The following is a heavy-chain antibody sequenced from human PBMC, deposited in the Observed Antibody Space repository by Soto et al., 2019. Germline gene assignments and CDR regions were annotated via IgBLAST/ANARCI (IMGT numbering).Heavy chain of an antibody. J-gene: IGHJ4*02. CDR2: IIPIFGPA. V-gene: IGHV1-69*12. CDR3: ARDSVFGELYFDY. Sequence: QVQLVQSGAEVKKPGSSVKVSCKASGGTFSSYAISWVRQAPGQGLEWMGGIIPIFGPANYAQKFQGKVKNTANEATSTAYMEVSILRAEDTAVDYCARDSVFGELYFDYGGQGTLGTVSS. CDR1: GGTFSSYA. D-gene: IGHD3-10*02.